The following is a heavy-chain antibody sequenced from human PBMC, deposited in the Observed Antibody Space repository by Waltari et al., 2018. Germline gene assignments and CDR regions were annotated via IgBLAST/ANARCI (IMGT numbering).Heavy chain of an antibody. CDR3: AKIGYCSSTSCYEGAFDI. J-gene: IGHJ3*02. CDR1: GGTFSSYA. Sequence: QVQLVQSGAEVKKPGSSVKVSCKASGGTFSSYAISWVRQAPGRGLEWMGGIIPIFGTVNYAQKFQGRVTITADESTSTAYMELSSLRSEDTAVYYCAKIGYCSSTSCYEGAFDIWGQGTMVTVSS. CDR2: IIPIFGTV. V-gene: IGHV1-69*01. D-gene: IGHD2-2*01.